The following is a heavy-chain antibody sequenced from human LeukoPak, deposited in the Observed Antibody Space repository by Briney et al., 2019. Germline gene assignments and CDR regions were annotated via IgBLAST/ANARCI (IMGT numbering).Heavy chain of an antibody. CDR3: AREFVDTAMVTGFDY. CDR1: GFTFSSYS. D-gene: IGHD5-18*01. V-gene: IGHV3-21*01. CDR2: ISSSSSYI. J-gene: IGHJ4*02. Sequence: TGGSLRLSCAASGFTFSSYSMNWVRQAPGKGLEWVSSISSSSSYIYYADSVKGRFTISRDNAKNSLYLQMNSLRAEDTAVYYCAREFVDTAMVTGFDYWGQGTLVTVSS.